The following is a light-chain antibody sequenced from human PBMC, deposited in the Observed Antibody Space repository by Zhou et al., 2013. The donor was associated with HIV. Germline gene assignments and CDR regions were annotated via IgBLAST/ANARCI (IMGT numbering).Light chain of an antibody. J-gene: IGKJ2*01. CDR2: KVS. Sequence: DVVMTQSPLSLSVTLGQSASISCTSSQSLLHSDGNTYLNWLQQRPGQSPRRLIYKVSNRDSGVPDRFGGSGSGTDFTLIISRVEAEDVGVYYCMQGTHWPPVTLGQGTKLEIK. V-gene: IGKV2-30*02. CDR1: QSLLHSDGNTY. CDR3: MQGTHWPPVT.